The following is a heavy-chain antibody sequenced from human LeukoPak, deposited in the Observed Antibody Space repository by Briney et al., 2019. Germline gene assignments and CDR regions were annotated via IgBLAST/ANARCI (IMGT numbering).Heavy chain of an antibody. D-gene: IGHD2/OR15-2a*01. CDR1: GFSLSTSGMR. CDR2: IDWDDDK. V-gene: IGHV2-70*04. CDR3: ARLKYGNNYFDH. Sequence: SGPALVKPTQTLTLTCTFSGFSLSTSGMRVSWIRQPPGKALEWLARIDWDDDKFYNSTLETRLTTSKDTSKNQVVLTMTNMDPVDTATYYCARLKYGNNYFDHWGQGILVTVSS. J-gene: IGHJ4*02.